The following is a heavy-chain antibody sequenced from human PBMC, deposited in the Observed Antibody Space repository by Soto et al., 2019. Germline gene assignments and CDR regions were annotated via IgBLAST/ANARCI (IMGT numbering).Heavy chain of an antibody. CDR1: GGTFSSYA. V-gene: IGHV1-18*01. D-gene: IGHD4-17*01. Sequence: ASVKVSCKASGGTFSSYAISWVRQAPGQGLEWMGWISDYNGNTNYAQKFQGRVTMTTDTSTSTAYMELRSLRPDDTAVYYCARHHDYGDYLNYYFDYWGQGTLVTVSS. CDR3: ARHHDYGDYLNYYFDY. J-gene: IGHJ4*02. CDR2: ISDYNGNT.